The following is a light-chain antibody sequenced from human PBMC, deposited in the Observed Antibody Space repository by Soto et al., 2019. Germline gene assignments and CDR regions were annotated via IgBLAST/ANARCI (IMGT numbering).Light chain of an antibody. CDR1: QSISASS. CDR3: QRVAGS. J-gene: IGKJ4*01. V-gene: IGKV3-20*01. CDR2: GAS. Sequence: PEETASRCCRASQSISASSLAWYQQMVGQSPRLFIYGASSRATGIPDRFSGRGSWTDFSLIMRSLEPAYLAVYYWQRVAGSFGGGTKVDIK.